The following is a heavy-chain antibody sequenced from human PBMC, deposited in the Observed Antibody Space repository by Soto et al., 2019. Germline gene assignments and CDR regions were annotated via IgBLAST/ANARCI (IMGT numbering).Heavy chain of an antibody. CDR1: GFTFSSYG. V-gene: IGHV3-30*03. J-gene: IGHJ4*02. D-gene: IGHD5-12*01. Sequence: GGSLRLSCAASGFTFSSYGTHWVRQAPGKGLEWVAVISYDGSNKYYADSVKGRFTISRDNSKNTLYLQMNSLRAEDTAVYYCAREKEMATTLDYWGQGTLVSVSS. CDR2: ISYDGSNK. CDR3: AREKEMATTLDY.